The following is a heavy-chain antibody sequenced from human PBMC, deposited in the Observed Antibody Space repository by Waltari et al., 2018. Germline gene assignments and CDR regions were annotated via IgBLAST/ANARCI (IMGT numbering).Heavy chain of an antibody. V-gene: IGHV4-4*02. Sequence: QLQLQESGPGLVKPSGTLPITCGLPGDSVTNNYWWSCVRQTQGKGLEWIGQVHGSGKANYNPAFASRITVSLDTSSNQVSLRVTSATAADTAIYYCARDRGRGLYLDSWGPGTLVTVSP. CDR2: VHGSGKA. D-gene: IGHD2-15*01. CDR1: GDSVTNNYW. J-gene: IGHJ4*02. CDR3: ARDRGRGLYLDS.